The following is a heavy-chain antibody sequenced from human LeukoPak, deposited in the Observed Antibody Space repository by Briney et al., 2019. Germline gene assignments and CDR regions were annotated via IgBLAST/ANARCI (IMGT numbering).Heavy chain of an antibody. CDR1: GGSISSSSYY. J-gene: IGHJ4*02. D-gene: IGHD6-13*01. CDR3: AREHSAAAGSFDY. V-gene: IGHV4-39*07. CDR2: IYYSGST. Sequence: SETLSLTCTVSGGSISSSSYYWGWIRQPPGKGLEWIGSIYYSGSTYYNPSLKSRVTISVDTSKNQFSLKLSSVTAADTAVYYCAREHSAAAGSFDYWGQGTLVTVSS.